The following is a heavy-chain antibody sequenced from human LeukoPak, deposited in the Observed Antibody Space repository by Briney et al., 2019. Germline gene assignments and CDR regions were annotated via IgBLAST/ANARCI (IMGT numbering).Heavy chain of an antibody. CDR1: GFSFSSYW. CDR3: ARFSSGWYKEGYFDY. CDR2: IVGDGTSA. V-gene: IGHV3-74*01. D-gene: IGHD6-19*01. J-gene: IGHJ4*02. Sequence: GGSLRLSCVASGFSFSSYWMHWVRQVPGKGLVWVARIVGDGTSATYADSVKGRFTISRDNAKNTLYLQMNSLRAEDTAVYYCARFSSGWYKEGYFDYWGQGTLVTVSS.